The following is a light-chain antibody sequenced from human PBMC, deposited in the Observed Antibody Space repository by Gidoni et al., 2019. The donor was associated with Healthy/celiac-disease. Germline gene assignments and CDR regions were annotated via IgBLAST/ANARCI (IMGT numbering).Light chain of an antibody. V-gene: IGKV3-15*01. J-gene: IGKJ1*01. Sequence: EIVMTQSPATLSVSPGERATLSCRASQNVSSNLAWYQQKPGQAPRLLIYGASTRATGIPARFSGSGSGTEFTLTISSLQSEDFAVYYCQQYNNWPWTFGQXTKVEIK. CDR3: QQYNNWPWT. CDR1: QNVSSN. CDR2: GAS.